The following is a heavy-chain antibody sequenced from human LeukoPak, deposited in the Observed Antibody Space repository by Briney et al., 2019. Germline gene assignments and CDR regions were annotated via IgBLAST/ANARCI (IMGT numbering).Heavy chain of an antibody. CDR2: IYYSGST. V-gene: IGHV4-59*01. D-gene: IGHD6-19*01. Sequence: SETLSLTCTVSGGSISSYYWSWIRQPPGKGLGWIGYIYYSGSTNYNPSLKSRVTISVDTSKNQFSLELSSVTAADTAVYYCARDGGIAVAGTYWFDPWGQGTLVTVSS. CDR3: ARDGGIAVAGTYWFDP. CDR1: GGSISSYY. J-gene: IGHJ5*02.